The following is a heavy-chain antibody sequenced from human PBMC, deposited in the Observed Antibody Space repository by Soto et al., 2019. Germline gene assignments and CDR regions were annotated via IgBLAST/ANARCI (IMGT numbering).Heavy chain of an antibody. V-gene: IGHV3-30*18. J-gene: IGHJ4*02. CDR2: LSYDGSNK. D-gene: IGHD6-25*01. CDR3: AKGHSGGL. CDR1: GFTFSSSG. Sequence: QVQLVESGGGVVQPGRSLRLSCATSGFTFSSSGMHWVRQAPGKGLEWVAVLSYDGSNKYYGDSVKGRFTISRDNSKNTLYLQMNSLRTEDTAVYYCAKGHSGGLWGQGTLVTVSS.